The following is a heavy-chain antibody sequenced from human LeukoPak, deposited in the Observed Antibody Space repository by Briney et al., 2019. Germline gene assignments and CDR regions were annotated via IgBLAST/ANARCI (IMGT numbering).Heavy chain of an antibody. V-gene: IGHV3-33*01. CDR2: VWYDGSNK. CDR3: PRARWEREGFDI. J-gene: IGHJ3*02. CDR1: GFTFSTYT. Sequence: PERSLRLSCVASGFTFSTYTMLRLRQAPGKGLEGVAGVWYDGSNKYYADSVKGRFTVSRDNAKSTLYVQMHSLRAEDTAVYYCPRARWEREGFDIWGQGTKVTVSS. D-gene: IGHD4-23*01.